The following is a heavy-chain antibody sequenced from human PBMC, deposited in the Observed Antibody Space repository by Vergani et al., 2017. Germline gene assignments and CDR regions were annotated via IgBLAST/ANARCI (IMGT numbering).Heavy chain of an antibody. V-gene: IGHV4-4*02. CDR3: ARTYYYGSEIQRLDAFDI. CDR1: GDSISSSNW. D-gene: IGHD3-10*01. Sequence: QMQLQESGPGLVKASETLSLTCTVSGDSISSSNWWSWVRQPPGKGLEWIGEIYHGGSTNYNPSLKSRVTISVDKSKNQFSLKLSSVTAAATAVYYCARTYYYGSEIQRLDAFDIWGQGTMVTVSS. J-gene: IGHJ3*02. CDR2: IYHGGST.